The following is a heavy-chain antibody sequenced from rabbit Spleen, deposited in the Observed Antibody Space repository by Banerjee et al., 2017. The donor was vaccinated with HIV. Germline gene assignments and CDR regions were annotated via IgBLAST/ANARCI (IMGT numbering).Heavy chain of an antibody. CDR1: GFSFSSSYW. CDR3: ASAYSDVYFNL. CDR2: TGTGSGST. J-gene: IGHJ4*01. Sequence: QSLEESGGDLVKPGASLTLTCTASGFSFSSSYWIWWVRQAPGKGLEWIGCTGTGSGSTYYASWAKGRFTISKTSSTTVTLQMTSLTAADTATYFCASAYSDVYFNLWGPGTLVTVS. V-gene: IGHV1S40*01. D-gene: IGHD6-1*01.